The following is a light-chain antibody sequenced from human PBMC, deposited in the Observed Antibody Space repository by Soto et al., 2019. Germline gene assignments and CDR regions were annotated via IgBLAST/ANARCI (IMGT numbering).Light chain of an antibody. CDR2: DAT. V-gene: IGLV7-46*01. J-gene: IGLJ2*01. Sequence: QAVVTQEPSLTVSPGGTVTLTCGSSTGAVTSGLYPYWFQQKPGQAPRTLIYDATNKHSWTPARFSGSLLGGKAALTLSGAQPEDEADYYCLLVHGGIVTFGGGTKVTVL. CDR3: LLVHGGIVT. CDR1: TGAVTSGLY.